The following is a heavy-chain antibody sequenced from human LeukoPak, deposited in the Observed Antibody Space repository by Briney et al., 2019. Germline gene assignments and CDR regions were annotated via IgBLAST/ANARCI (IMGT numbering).Heavy chain of an antibody. J-gene: IGHJ5*02. CDR1: GGSISSGSYY. CDR2: IYTSGGT. V-gene: IGHV4-61*02. CDR3: ARAVAGSRRWFDP. Sequence: SETLSLTCTVSGGSISSGSYYWSWIRQPAGTGLEWIGRIYTSGGTNYNPSLKSRVTISVDTSKNQFSLKLSSVTAADTAVYYCARAVAGSRRWFDPWGQGTLVTVSS. D-gene: IGHD6-19*01.